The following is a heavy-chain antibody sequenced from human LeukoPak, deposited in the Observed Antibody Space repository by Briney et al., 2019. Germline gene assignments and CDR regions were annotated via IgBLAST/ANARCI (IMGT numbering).Heavy chain of an antibody. Sequence: SETLSLTCAVYGGSFSGYYWSWIRQPPGKGLEWIGYIYYSGSTNYNPSLKSRVTISVDTSKNQFSLKLSSVTAADTAVYYCARQRQWLDAFDIWGQGTMVTVSS. V-gene: IGHV4-59*08. CDR1: GGSFSGYY. CDR3: ARQRQWLDAFDI. D-gene: IGHD6-19*01. CDR2: IYYSGST. J-gene: IGHJ3*02.